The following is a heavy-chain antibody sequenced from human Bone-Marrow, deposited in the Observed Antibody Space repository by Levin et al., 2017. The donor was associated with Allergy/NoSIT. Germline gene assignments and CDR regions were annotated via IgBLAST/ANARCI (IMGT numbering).Heavy chain of an antibody. J-gene: IGHJ3*02. D-gene: IGHD3-22*01. V-gene: IGHV3-20*04. CDR2: LNWSGDNT. CDR1: GFTFHNYG. Sequence: GGSLRLSCAASGFTFHNYGMNWVRQAPGKGLEWVSGLNWSGDNTGYEDSVKGRFTISRDNAKNSLYLQMISLRAEDTALYYCARGNYYDSSGYLGAFDIWGQGTMVTVSS. CDR3: ARGNYYDSSGYLGAFDI.